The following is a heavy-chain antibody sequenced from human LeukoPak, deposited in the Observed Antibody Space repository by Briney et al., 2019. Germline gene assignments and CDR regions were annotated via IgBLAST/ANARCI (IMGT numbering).Heavy chain of an antibody. Sequence: ASVKVSCKASGYTFTSYGISWVRQAPGQGLEWMGWISAYNGNTNYAQKLQGRVTMTTDTSTSTAYMELRSLRSDDTAVYYCAREDGRSWYSPYYYYYMDVGGKGTTVTVSS. CDR3: AREDGRSWYSPYYYYYMDV. CDR1: GYTFTSYG. V-gene: IGHV1-18*01. CDR2: ISAYNGNT. D-gene: IGHD6-13*01. J-gene: IGHJ6*03.